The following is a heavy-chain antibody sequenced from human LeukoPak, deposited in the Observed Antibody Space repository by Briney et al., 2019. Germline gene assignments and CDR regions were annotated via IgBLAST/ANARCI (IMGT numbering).Heavy chain of an antibody. CDR2: ISAYNGNT. J-gene: IGHJ3*02. CDR1: GYTFTRYG. CDR3: ARLMTRDAFDI. V-gene: IGHV1-18*01. Sequence: ASVKVSCKASGYTFTRYGISWVRQAPGQGLGWMGWISAYNGNTNYAQKLQGRVTMTTDTTTSTAYMELRSLRSDDTAVYYCARLMTRDAFDIWGQGTMVTVSS. D-gene: IGHD2-8*01.